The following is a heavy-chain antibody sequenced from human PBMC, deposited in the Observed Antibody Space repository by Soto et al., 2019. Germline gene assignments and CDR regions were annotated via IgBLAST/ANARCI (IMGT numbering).Heavy chain of an antibody. CDR3: ASPSGVVAATYNWFDP. D-gene: IGHD2-15*01. J-gene: IGHJ5*02. CDR2: INSDGSST. Sequence: EVQLVESGGGLVQPGGSLRLSCAASGFTFSSYWMHWVRQAPGKGLVWVSRINSDGSSTSYADSVKGRFTISRDNAKNTLYLQMNSLRAEDTAVYYCASPSGVVAATYNWFDPWGQGTLVTVSS. CDR1: GFTFSSYW. V-gene: IGHV3-74*01.